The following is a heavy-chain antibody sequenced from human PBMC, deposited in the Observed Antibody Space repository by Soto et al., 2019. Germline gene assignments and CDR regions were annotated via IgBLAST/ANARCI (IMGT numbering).Heavy chain of an antibody. CDR3: ARGGYCSRTSCSLFDY. J-gene: IGHJ4*02. V-gene: IGHV3-7*01. D-gene: IGHD2-2*03. CDR2: IRQDGSQK. CDR1: RFTFSTYW. Sequence: GGSLRLSCAASRFTFSTYWMSWGSQAPGKGLEGVANIRQDGSQKYYVDSVKGRFTISRDNAKNSLYLQMNSLRADDTAVYYFARGGYCSRTSCSLFDYWGQGTLVTGSS.